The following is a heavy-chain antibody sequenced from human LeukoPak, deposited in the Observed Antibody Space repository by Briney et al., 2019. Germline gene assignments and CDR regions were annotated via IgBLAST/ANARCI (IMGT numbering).Heavy chain of an antibody. CDR3: ANYRKPQGLDY. CDR2: ISSNGADT. V-gene: IGHV3-23*01. J-gene: IGHJ4*02. D-gene: IGHD1-14*01. Sequence: GGSLRLSCAVSRFAFSTYAMTWVRQAPGQGLEYVSTISSNGADTYYADSVKGRFTISRDNYKNTLYLQMTSLRVEDTAVYYCANYRKPQGLDYWGQGTLVTVSS. CDR1: RFAFSTYA.